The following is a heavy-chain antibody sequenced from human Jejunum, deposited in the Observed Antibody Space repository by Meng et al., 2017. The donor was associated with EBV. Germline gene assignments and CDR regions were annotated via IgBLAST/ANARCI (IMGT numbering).Heavy chain of an antibody. J-gene: IGHJ4*02. D-gene: IGHD4-17*01. CDR2: IYHIGST. CDR1: GDSTTRGPYL. Sequence: QLPQLQPSPQLLHPYPTLSLSCAGSGDSTTRGPYLWSWIRQPPGKGLEWIGNIYHIGSTYYNPSLKSRVTISVDRSKNQFSLKLTSVTAADTAVYYCARGGPDFGDYVPFDYWGQGTLVTVSS. CDR3: ARGGPDFGDYVPFDY. V-gene: IGHV4-30-2*01.